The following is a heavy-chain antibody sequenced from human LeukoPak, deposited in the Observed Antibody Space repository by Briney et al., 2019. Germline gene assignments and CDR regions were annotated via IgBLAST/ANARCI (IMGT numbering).Heavy chain of an antibody. V-gene: IGHV1-46*01. CDR1: GYTFTSYY. D-gene: IGHD3-3*01. J-gene: IGHJ4*02. Sequence: ASVKVSCKASGYTFTSYYMHWVRQAPGQGLEWMGIINPSGGSTSYAQKFQGRVTMTRDTSTSTVYMELNSLRSEDTAVYYCARDLSGTIFGVVIPPGYWGQGTLVTVSS. CDR2: INPSGGST. CDR3: ARDLSGTIFGVVIPPGY.